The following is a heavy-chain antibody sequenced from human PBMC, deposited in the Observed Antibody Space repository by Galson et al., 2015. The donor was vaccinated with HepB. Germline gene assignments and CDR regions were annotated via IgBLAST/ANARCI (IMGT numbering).Heavy chain of an antibody. Sequence: SLRLSCAASGFTFSGSAIHWVRQASGKGPEWVGRIRSKASDYETAYAASLKGRFTISRDDSKNTAYLHMNSLKTEDAAVYYCLRLGDLSGYSSSWGQGTLFTVSS. CDR1: GFTFSGSA. CDR3: LRLGDLSGYSSS. D-gene: IGHD6-13*01. V-gene: IGHV3-73*01. J-gene: IGHJ4*02. CDR2: IRSKASDYET.